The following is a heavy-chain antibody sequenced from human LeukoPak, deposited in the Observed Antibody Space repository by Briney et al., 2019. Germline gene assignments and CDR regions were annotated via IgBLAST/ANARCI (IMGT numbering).Heavy chain of an antibody. CDR3: VRWQYCGGNCFFSAFDI. CDR2: IYYSGST. Sequence: SETLSLTCTVSGGSISSDNYYWTWIRQPPGKGLEWIGYIYYSGSTYYNPSLKSRVTMSIDTSKNQFSLKLSSVTAADTAMYYCVRWQYCGGNCFFSAFDIWGQGTMVTVSS. V-gene: IGHV4-30-4*02. J-gene: IGHJ3*02. D-gene: IGHD2-21*01. CDR1: GGSISSDNYY.